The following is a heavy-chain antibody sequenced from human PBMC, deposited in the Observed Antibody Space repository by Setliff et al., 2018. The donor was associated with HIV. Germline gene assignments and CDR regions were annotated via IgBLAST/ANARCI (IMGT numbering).Heavy chain of an antibody. J-gene: IGHJ4*02. CDR3: ARDLASSYFDF. Sequence: SETLSLTCTVSGASIDRFFWSWIRQPPGKGLEWIGNVYFSGDATYNPSLRSQVSISIQTSRSQFSLTLRSVTAADTATYYCARDLASSYFDFWGQGALVTVSS. V-gene: IGHV4-59*01. CDR1: GASIDRFF. D-gene: IGHD3-16*01. CDR2: VYFSGDA.